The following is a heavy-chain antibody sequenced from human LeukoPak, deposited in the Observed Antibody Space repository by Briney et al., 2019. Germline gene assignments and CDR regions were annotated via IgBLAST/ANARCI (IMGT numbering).Heavy chain of an antibody. Sequence: SETLSLTCTVSGYSISSGYYWGWIRQPPGKGLEWIGRIYTSGSTNYNPSLKSRVTISVDTSKNQFSLNLTSVTAADTAVYYCARVIGEFDYWGQGTLVTVSS. V-gene: IGHV4-38-2*02. CDR1: GYSISSGYY. D-gene: IGHD2-21*01. J-gene: IGHJ4*02. CDR3: ARVIGEFDY. CDR2: IYTSGST.